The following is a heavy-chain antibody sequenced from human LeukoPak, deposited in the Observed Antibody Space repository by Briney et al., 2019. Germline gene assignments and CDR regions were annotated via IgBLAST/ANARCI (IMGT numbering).Heavy chain of an antibody. CDR1: GFTFSDYY. J-gene: IGHJ1*01. CDR2: ISSSSTI. CDR3: ARAADIVVVPAAMQWYFQH. D-gene: IGHD2-2*01. V-gene: IGHV3-69-1*01. Sequence: GGPLRLSCAASGFTFSDYYMNWVRQAPGKGLEWVSSISSSSTIYYADSVKGRFTISRDNAKNSLYLQMNSLRAEDTAVYYCARAADIVVVPAAMQWYFQHWGQGTLVTVSS.